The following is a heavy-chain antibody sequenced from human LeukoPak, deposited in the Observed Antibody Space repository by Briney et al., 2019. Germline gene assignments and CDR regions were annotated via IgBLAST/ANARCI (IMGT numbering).Heavy chain of an antibody. CDR2: VKQDGSEK. Sequence: GGSLRLSCAASGFSSSSYWMSWVRRAPGKGLEWVANVKQDGSEKNYVDSVKGRFIISRDNAKNSVYLQMNSLRVEDTAVYYCAGEDYGSGSYYFDYWGQGTLVTVSS. D-gene: IGHD3-10*01. V-gene: IGHV3-7*01. CDR3: AGEDYGSGSYYFDY. J-gene: IGHJ4*02. CDR1: GFSSSSYW.